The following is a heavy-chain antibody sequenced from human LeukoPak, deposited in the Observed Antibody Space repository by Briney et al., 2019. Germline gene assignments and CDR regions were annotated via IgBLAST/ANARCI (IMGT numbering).Heavy chain of an antibody. Sequence: PSETLSLTCTVSGGSISSYYWSWIRQPPGKGLEWIGYIYYSGSTNYNPSLKSRVTISVDTSKNQFSLKLSSVTAADTAVYYCAREREGSSSWATFDYWGQGTLVTVSS. D-gene: IGHD6-13*01. CDR1: GGSISSYY. V-gene: IGHV4-59*01. J-gene: IGHJ4*02. CDR3: AREREGSSSWATFDY. CDR2: IYYSGST.